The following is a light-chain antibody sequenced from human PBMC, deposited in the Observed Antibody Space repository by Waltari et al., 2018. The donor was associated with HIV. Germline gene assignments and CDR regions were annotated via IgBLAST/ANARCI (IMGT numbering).Light chain of an antibody. CDR1: NSYLGPFNY. CDR2: DVK. Sequence: QSALTQPRSVSGSPGQSVTISSHGSNSYLGPFNYVSWYQQYPGKAPKLIIYDVKWRPSGVPDRFSGSKSGNTASLTISGLQADDEADYYCCSFASHLFGGGTKLTVL. J-gene: IGLJ3*02. CDR3: CSFASHL. V-gene: IGLV2-11*01.